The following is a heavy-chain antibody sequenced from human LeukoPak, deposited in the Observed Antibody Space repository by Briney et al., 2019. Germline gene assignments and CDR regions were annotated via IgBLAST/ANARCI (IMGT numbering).Heavy chain of an antibody. CDR1: GFSLSTSGMC. V-gene: IGHV2-70*11. J-gene: IGHJ5*02. CDR2: IDWDDDK. Sequence: SGPTLVNPTQTLTLTCTFSGFSLSTSGMCVSWIRQPPGKALEWLARIDWDDDKYYSPSLKTRPTISNDTSKNQVVLTMTKMDPVDTATYYCARMPSGEWFDPWGQGTLVTVSS. CDR3: ARMPSGEWFDP. D-gene: IGHD3-10*01.